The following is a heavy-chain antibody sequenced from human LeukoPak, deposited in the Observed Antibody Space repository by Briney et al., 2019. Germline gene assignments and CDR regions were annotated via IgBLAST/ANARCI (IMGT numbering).Heavy chain of an antibody. V-gene: IGHV4-30-2*01. CDR2: IYHSGST. CDR1: GGSISSGGYS. J-gene: IGHJ5*02. CDR3: ARGRRHWFDP. Sequence: SQTLSLTCAVSGGSISSGGYSWSWIRQPPGKGLEWIGYIYHSGSTYYNPPLKSRVTISVDRSKNQFSLKLSSVTAADTAVYYCARGRRHWFDPWGQGTLVTVSS.